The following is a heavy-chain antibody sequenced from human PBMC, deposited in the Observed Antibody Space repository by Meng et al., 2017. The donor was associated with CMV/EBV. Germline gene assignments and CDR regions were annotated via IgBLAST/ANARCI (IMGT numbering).Heavy chain of an antibody. CDR1: GFTFSSYW. Sequence: GESLKISCAASGFTFSSYWMSWVRQAPGKGLEWVANIKQDGSEKYYVDAVKGRFTISSDNAKNSLYLQMNSLRAEDTAVYYCASDFWSGYSGYYYYGMDVWGQGTTVTVSS. J-gene: IGHJ6*02. V-gene: IGHV3-7*01. D-gene: IGHD3-3*01. CDR2: IKQDGSEK. CDR3: ASDFWSGYSGYYYYGMDV.